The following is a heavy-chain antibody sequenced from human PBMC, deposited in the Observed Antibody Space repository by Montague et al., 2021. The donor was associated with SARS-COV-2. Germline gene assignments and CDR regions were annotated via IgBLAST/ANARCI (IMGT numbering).Heavy chain of an antibody. CDR3: ARRGQGTMVRGVIISAFDI. Sequence: SETLSLTSTLSGGSISSYYWSWIRQPPGKGLEWIGYIYYSGSTDYNPSLKSRVTISVDTSKNQFSLKLSSVTAADTAVYYCARRGQGTMVRGVIISAFDIWGQGTMVTVSS. CDR1: GGSISSYY. CDR2: IYYSGST. D-gene: IGHD3-10*01. J-gene: IGHJ3*02. V-gene: IGHV4-59*08.